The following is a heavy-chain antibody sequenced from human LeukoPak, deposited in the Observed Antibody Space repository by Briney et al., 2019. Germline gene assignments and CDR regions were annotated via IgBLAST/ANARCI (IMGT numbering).Heavy chain of an antibody. V-gene: IGHV4-34*01. CDR3: ARRQSTLVVSTIQYNWFDP. CDR1: GGSFSGYY. CDR2: INHSGST. Sequence: SETLSLTCAVYGGSFSGYYWSWIRQPPGKGLEWIGEINHSGSTNYNPSLKSRVTISVDTSKNQFSLKLSSVTAADTAVYYCARRQSTLVVSTIQYNWFDPWGQGTLVTVSS. D-gene: IGHD2-15*01. J-gene: IGHJ5*02.